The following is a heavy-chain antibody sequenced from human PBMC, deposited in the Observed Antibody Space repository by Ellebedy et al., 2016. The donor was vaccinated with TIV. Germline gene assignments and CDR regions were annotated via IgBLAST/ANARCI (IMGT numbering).Heavy chain of an antibody. Sequence: SETLSLXCNVSGGSISGTYTSYYWGWIRQPPGKGLEWIGSIYDSGRTHYNPSLKSRVTISVDTSKNQFSLKLSSVTAADTAVYYCARYRSGIVVVPAHYGMDVWGQGTTVTVS. CDR3: ARYRSGIVVVPAHYGMDV. D-gene: IGHD2-2*01. J-gene: IGHJ6*02. V-gene: IGHV4-39*01. CDR1: GGSISGTYTSYY. CDR2: IYDSGRT.